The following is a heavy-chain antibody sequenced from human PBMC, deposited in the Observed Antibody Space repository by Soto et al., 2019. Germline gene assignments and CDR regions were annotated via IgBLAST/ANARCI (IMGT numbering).Heavy chain of an antibody. D-gene: IGHD2-2*02. CDR2: THYSGST. V-gene: IGHV4-31*03. Sequence: QVQLQESGPGLVKPSQTLSLTCTVSAGSIRNGGYYWNWIREHPGKGLEWIGYTHYSGSTYYNPSLKSRVTISVDAPKNQLARQLSSVTAADTAVYYCAGDDYTQPRERYLHHWGEGTLVTVSS. CDR1: AGSIRNGGYY. J-gene: IGHJ1*01. CDR3: AGDDYTQPRERYLHH.